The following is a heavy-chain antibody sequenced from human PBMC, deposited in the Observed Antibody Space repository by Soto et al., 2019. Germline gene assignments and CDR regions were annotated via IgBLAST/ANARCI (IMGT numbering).Heavy chain of an antibody. D-gene: IGHD5-12*01. CDR2: IYSGGST. J-gene: IGHJ3*02. CDR3: ARGSAPRYSGYDDAFDI. Sequence: GGSLRLSCAASGFTFSSYSMNWVRQAPGKGLEWVSVIYSGGSTYYTDSVKGRFTISRDNSKNTLYLQMNSLRAEDTAVYYCARGSAPRYSGYDDAFDIWGQGTMVTVSS. CDR1: GFTFSSYS. V-gene: IGHV3-66*01.